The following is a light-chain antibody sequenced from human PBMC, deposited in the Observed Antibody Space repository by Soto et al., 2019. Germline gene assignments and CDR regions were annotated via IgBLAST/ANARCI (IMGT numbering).Light chain of an antibody. V-gene: IGKV1-5*03. CDR1: QSISSW. CDR3: QQYNSYPWT. Sequence: DIQMTQSPSTLSASVGDRVAITCRASQSISSWLAWYQQQPGRAPKLLIYKASNLESGVPSRFSGSGSGTEFTLTISSLQPDDFATSFCQQYNSYPWTFGQGTKVEIK. J-gene: IGKJ1*01. CDR2: KAS.